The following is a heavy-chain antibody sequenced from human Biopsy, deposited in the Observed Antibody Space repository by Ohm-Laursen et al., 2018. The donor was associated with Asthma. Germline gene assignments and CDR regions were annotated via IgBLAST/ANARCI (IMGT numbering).Heavy chain of an antibody. Sequence: TQTLTLTCSFSGFSLRTPGVGVGWIRQSPGKAQEWLALIYWDDYNLFRPSLKRRLTITKGPSKNQVVLTMTKMDPVDSGTYYCALSQDSGFDDHSPSWFDPWGQGTLVTVSS. CDR1: GFSLRTPGVG. CDR2: IYWDDYN. D-gene: IGHD3-9*01. V-gene: IGHV2-5*02. J-gene: IGHJ5*02. CDR3: ALSQDSGFDDHSPSWFDP.